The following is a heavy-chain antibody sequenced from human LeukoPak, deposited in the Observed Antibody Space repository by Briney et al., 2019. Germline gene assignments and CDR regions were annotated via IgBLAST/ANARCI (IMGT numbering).Heavy chain of an antibody. D-gene: IGHD5-24*01. V-gene: IGHV3-30*18. Sequence: GGSLRLSCAASGFTFSSYGMHWVRQAPGKGLEWVAVISYDGSNKYYADSVKGRFTISRDNSKNTLYLQMNSLRAEDTAVYYCAKDLRWLQPYDFDYWGQGTLVTVSS. CDR3: AKDLRWLQPYDFDY. CDR2: ISYDGSNK. CDR1: GFTFSSYG. J-gene: IGHJ4*02.